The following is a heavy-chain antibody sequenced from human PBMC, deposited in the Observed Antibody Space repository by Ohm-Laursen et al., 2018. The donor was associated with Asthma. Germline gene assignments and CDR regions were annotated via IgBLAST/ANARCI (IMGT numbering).Heavy chain of an antibody. J-gene: IGHJ3*01. CDR1: GFTFSSYG. V-gene: IGHV3-30*18. Sequence: GQTLSLTCAASGFTFSSYGMHWVRQAPGKGLEWVAIISYDGSNKDYADSVKGRFTISRDNSKITVYVQMNSLRAEDTAVYYCAKEKGGSFDYWGQGTMVTVSS. CDR3: AKEKGGSFDY. D-gene: IGHD1-26*01. CDR2: ISYDGSNK.